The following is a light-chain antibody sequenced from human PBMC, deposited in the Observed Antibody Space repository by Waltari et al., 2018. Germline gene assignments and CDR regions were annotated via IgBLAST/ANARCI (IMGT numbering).Light chain of an antibody. V-gene: IGKV3-11*01. J-gene: IGKJ1*01. Sequence: EVVLTQSPGTLSLSPGERATLSCRASQTISSYLAWYQHRPGQAPRLLIYDAFNRAPGIPVRFSGSGSGTDFTLTISSLEPEDFAVYYCQQRSHWPRTFGQGTKVEIK. CDR3: QQRSHWPRT. CDR1: QTISSY. CDR2: DAF.